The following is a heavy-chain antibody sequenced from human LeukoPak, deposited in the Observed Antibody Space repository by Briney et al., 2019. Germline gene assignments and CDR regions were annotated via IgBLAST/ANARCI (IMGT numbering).Heavy chain of an antibody. CDR2: IYHSGST. V-gene: IGHV4-4*02. J-gene: IGHJ4*02. Sequence: PGGSLRLSCAASGFTVSSNYMSWVRQPPGKGLEWIGEIYHSGSTNYNPSLKSRVTISADTSKNQFSLKLNSLTTADTAVYYCTRGAGWLIDYWGQGILVTVSS. CDR1: GFTVSSNY. CDR3: TRGAGWLIDY. D-gene: IGHD3-16*01.